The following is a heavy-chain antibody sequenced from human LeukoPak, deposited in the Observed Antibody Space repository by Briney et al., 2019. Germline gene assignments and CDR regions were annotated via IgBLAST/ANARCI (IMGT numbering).Heavy chain of an antibody. Sequence: SETLSLTCTVSGGSISSYYWSWIRQPAGKGLEWIGRIYTSGSTNYNPSLKSRVTMSVDTSKNQFSLKLSSVTAADTAVYYCARDVFGYSYGYPGAFDIWGQGTMVTVSS. CDR1: GGSISSYY. CDR2: IYTSGST. V-gene: IGHV4-4*07. D-gene: IGHD5-18*01. J-gene: IGHJ3*02. CDR3: ARDVFGYSYGYPGAFDI.